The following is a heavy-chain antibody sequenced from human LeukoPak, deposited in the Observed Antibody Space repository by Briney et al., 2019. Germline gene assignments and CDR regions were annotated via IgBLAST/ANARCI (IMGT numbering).Heavy chain of an antibody. Sequence: GESLKISCKGSGYSFTSYWIAWVRQMPGKGLEWMGIIYPGDSDTRYSPSFQGQVTISADKSIGTAYLQWSSLKASDTAMYYCERRVGSSSWFFDYWGQGTLVTVSS. D-gene: IGHD6-13*01. V-gene: IGHV5-51*01. CDR2: IYPGDSDT. CDR1: GYSFTSYW. CDR3: ERRVGSSSWFFDY. J-gene: IGHJ4*02.